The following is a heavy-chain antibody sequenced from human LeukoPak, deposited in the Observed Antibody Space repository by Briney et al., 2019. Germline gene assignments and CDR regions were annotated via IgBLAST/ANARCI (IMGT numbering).Heavy chain of an antibody. CDR3: ARHAGYSSGWHQELDY. V-gene: IGHV4-59*01. CDR1: GGSISSYH. D-gene: IGHD6-19*01. J-gene: IGHJ4*02. CDR2: IYYSGST. Sequence: SETLSLTCTVSGGSISSYHWSWIRQPPGKGLEWLGYIYYSGSTNYNPSLKSRVTISVDTSKNQFSLKLSSVTAADTAVYYCARHAGYSSGWHQELDYWGQGTLVTVSS.